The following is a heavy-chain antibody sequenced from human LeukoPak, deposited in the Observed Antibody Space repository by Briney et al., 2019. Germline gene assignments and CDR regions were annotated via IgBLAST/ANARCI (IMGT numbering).Heavy chain of an antibody. CDR1: GGTFSSYA. Sequence: GASVKVSCKASGGTFSSYAISWVRQAPGRGLEWMGGIIPIFDTAIYAQKFQGRVTVTEDTSTDTAYMELSSLRSEDTAVYYCATDWVLGSGPFTFDYWGQGTLVTVSS. D-gene: IGHD2-15*01. J-gene: IGHJ4*02. CDR3: ATDWVLGSGPFTFDY. V-gene: IGHV1-69*06. CDR2: IIPIFDTA.